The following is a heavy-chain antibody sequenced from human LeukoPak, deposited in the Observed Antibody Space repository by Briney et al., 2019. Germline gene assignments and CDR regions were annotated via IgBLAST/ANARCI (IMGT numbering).Heavy chain of an antibody. CDR3: PPHIRSFYYYYYMDV. D-gene: IGHD2-21*01. V-gene: IGHV4-38-2*01. CDR1: GYSISSGYY. J-gene: IGHJ6*03. CDR2: IYHSGST. Sequence: SETLSLTCAASGYSISSGYYWGWIRQPPGKGLEWIGSIYHSGSTYYNPSLKSRVTISVDTSKNQFSLKLSSVTAADTAVYYCPPHIRSFYYYYYMDVWGKGTTVTVFS.